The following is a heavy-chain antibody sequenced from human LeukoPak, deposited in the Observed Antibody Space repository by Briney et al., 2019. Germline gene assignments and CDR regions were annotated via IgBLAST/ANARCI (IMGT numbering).Heavy chain of an antibody. V-gene: IGHV3-74*01. Sequence: GGSLRLFCAASGFTFSSYWMHWVRQAPGKGLVWVSRINSDGSSTSYADSVKGRFTISRHNDKNTLYLQMNSLRAEDTAVYYCARDYRLAAFDIWGQGTMVTVSS. CDR3: ARDYRLAAFDI. CDR2: INSDGSST. J-gene: IGHJ3*02. CDR1: GFTFSSYW.